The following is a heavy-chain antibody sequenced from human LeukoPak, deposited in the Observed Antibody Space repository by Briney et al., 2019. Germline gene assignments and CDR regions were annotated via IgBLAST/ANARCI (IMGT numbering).Heavy chain of an antibody. CDR1: GGSISSYY. D-gene: IGHD3-10*01. CDR2: IYYSGST. Sequence: SETLSLTCTVSGGSISSYYWSWIRQPPGKGLEWIGYIYYSGSTNYNPSLKSRVTISVDTSKNQFSLKLSSVTAADTAVYYCARGDSPLFDYWGQGTLVTVSS. CDR3: ARGDSPLFDY. V-gene: IGHV4-59*08. J-gene: IGHJ4*02.